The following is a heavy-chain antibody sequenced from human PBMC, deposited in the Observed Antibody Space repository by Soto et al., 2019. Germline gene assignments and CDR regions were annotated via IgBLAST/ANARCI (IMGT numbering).Heavy chain of an antibody. CDR3: AKAVRFLEWSTTMGAFDY. CDR2: ISGSGGST. Sequence: EVQLLESGGGLVQPGGSLRLSCAASGFTFSSYAMSWVRQAPGKGLEWGSAISGSGGSTYYADSVKGRFTISRDNSKNTLYLQMNSLRAEDTAVYYCAKAVRFLEWSTTMGAFDYWGQGTLVTVSS. V-gene: IGHV3-23*01. J-gene: IGHJ4*02. D-gene: IGHD3-3*01. CDR1: GFTFSSYA.